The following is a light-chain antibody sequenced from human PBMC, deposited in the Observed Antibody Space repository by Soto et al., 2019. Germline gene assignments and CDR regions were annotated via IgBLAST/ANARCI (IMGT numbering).Light chain of an antibody. CDR1: QTISNFH. CDR2: GTS. Sequence: EIVLTQSPGTLSLSPGDRATLSCRTSQTISNFHLAWYQQKPGRSPRLLIYGTSTRATGGIADRFSGSGSGTYFTLTISRLEHEDFAFYYWQQYVHWPPGAFGQGTTVEIK. J-gene: IGKJ1*01. V-gene: IGKV3-20*01. CDR3: QQYVHWPPGA.